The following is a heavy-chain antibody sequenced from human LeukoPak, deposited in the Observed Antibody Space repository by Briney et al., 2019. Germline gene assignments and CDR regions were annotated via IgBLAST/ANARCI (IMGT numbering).Heavy chain of an antibody. CDR1: GYTFTSYD. V-gene: IGHV1-8*03. CDR3: AKDMVRGVITPYYFDY. Sequence: ASVKVSCKASGYTFTSYDINWVRQATGQGLEWMGWMNPNSGNTGYAQKFQGRVTITRNTSISTAYMELSSLRSEDTAVYYCAKDMVRGVITPYYFDYWGQGTLVTVSS. J-gene: IGHJ4*02. D-gene: IGHD3-10*01. CDR2: MNPNSGNT.